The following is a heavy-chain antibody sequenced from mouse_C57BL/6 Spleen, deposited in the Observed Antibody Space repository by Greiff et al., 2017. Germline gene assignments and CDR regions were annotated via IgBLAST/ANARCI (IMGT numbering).Heavy chain of an antibody. CDR3: ARWDSSGYVEAMDY. CDR1: GYTFTSYT. Sequence: VQLVESGAELARPGASVKMSCKASGYTFTSYTMHWVKQRPGQGLEWIGYINPSSGYTKYNQKFKDKATLTADKSSSTAYMQLSSLTSEDSAVYYCARWDSSGYVEAMDYWGQGTSVTVSS. D-gene: IGHD3-2*02. V-gene: IGHV1-4*01. J-gene: IGHJ4*01. CDR2: INPSSGYT.